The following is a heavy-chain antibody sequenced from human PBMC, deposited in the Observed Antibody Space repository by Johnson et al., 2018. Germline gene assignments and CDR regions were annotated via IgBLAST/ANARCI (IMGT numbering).Heavy chain of an antibody. Sequence: QEQLVEAGGGVVQRGRSMRIACAASGCTFRSYALYWVRHAPGKGLEWVALISYDGSNTYPPDSVKGRFTNSRDNSKNTLYLQMNSLRAKDTAVFYCAKDQGRLQGQPGAFDLWGQGTMVTVSS. V-gene: IGHV3-30-3*01. CDR3: AKDQGRLQGQPGAFDL. CDR2: ISYDGSNT. D-gene: IGHD5-18*01. J-gene: IGHJ3*01. CDR1: GCTFRSYA.